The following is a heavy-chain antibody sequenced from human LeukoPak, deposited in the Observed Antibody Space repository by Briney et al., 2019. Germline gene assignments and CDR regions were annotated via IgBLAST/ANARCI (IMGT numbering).Heavy chain of an antibody. J-gene: IGHJ4*02. CDR2: ISGSGGST. Sequence: PGGSLRLSCAASGFTFSSYDMRWVRQAPGKGLEWVSAISGSGGSTYYADSVKGRFTISRDNSKNTLYLQMNSLRAEDTAFYYCARGGILTGYYEDYWGQGTLVTVSS. V-gene: IGHV3-23*01. CDR3: ARGGILTGYYEDY. D-gene: IGHD3-9*01. CDR1: GFTFSSYD.